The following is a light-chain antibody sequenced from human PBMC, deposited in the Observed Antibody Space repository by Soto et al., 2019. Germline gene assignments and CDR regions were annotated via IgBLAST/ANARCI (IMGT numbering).Light chain of an antibody. V-gene: IGKV1-13*02. J-gene: IGKJ4*01. CDR1: QGISSA. CDR2: DAS. Sequence: AIQLTQSPSSLSASVGDRVTITCRASQGISSALAGYQHKPGRAPRLLIYDASSLQRGVSSRFSGSGSGTDFTLTISSRQPEDFATYYCQQFQSYALTVGGGTKLELK. CDR3: QQFQSYALT.